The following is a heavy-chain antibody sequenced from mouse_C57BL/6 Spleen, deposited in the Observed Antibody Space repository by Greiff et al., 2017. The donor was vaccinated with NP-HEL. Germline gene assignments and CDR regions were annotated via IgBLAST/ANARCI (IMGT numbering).Heavy chain of an antibody. CDR3: ARDMDY. J-gene: IGHJ4*01. Sequence: EVQLQESGPGMVKPSQSLSLTCTVTGYSFTSGYDWHLIRHFPGNKLEWMAYISYSGSTNYNPSLKSRITITHDPSKNHFFMKLNSVNNEDTATYYCARDMDYWGQGTSVTVSS. CDR2: ISYSGST. V-gene: IGHV3-1*01. CDR1: GYSFTSGYD.